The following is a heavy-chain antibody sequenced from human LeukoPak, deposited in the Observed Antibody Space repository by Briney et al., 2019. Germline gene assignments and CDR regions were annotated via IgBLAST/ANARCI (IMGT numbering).Heavy chain of an antibody. J-gene: IGHJ4*02. CDR2: ISGSGGST. CDR1: GFTFSSYA. D-gene: IGHD5-18*01. CDR3: SKALGPGYSDGVDY. V-gene: IGHV3-23*01. Sequence: GGSLRLSCAASGFTFSSYAMSWVRQAPGKGLEWVSAISGSGGSTYYADSVKGRFTISRDNSKNTLYLQMNSLRAEDTGVYYCSKALGPGYSDGVDYWGQGALVTVSS.